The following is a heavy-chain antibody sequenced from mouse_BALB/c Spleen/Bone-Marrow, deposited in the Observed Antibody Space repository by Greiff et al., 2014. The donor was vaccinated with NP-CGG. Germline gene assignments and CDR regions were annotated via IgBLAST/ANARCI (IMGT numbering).Heavy chain of an antibody. J-gene: IGHJ2*01. CDR2: ILPGSGST. Sequence: QVQLQQPGAELMKPGASVKISCKAPGYTFSTYWIEWVKQRPGHGLEWIGEILPGSGSTNYNEKFKGKATFTADTSSNTACMQLSSLTSEDSAVYYCARRLLYYFDYWGQGTTLTVSS. V-gene: IGHV1-9*01. D-gene: IGHD1-2*01. CDR1: GYTFSTYW. CDR3: ARRLLYYFDY.